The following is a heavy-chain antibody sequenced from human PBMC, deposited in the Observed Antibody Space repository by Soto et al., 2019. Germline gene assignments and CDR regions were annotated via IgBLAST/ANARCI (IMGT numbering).Heavy chain of an antibody. J-gene: IGHJ3*02. CDR3: ARVERGNATTVVDAFAI. CDR1: GGSVSGATYN. CDR2: MSHSGGT. V-gene: IGHV4-34*01. Sequence: QVQLQQWGAGLLKPSESLSLTCAVYGGSVSGATYNWSWIRQPPGKGLEWIGEMSHSGGTHFNPSLKSRVTISVDTTTNQFSLKMSSVTAADTALYYCARVERGNATTVVDAFAIGAPGTMVPVSS. D-gene: IGHD1-7*01.